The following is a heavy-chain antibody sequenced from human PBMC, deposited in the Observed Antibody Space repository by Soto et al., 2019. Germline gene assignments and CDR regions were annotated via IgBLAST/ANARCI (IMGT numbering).Heavy chain of an antibody. CDR3: AKATTVVTFGHHY. V-gene: IGHV3-30*18. Sequence: GALRLSCAASGFTFSSYGMHWVRQAPGKGLEWVAVISYDGSNKYYADSVKGRFTISRDNSKNTLYLQMNSLRAEDTAVYYCAKATTVVTFGHHYWGQGTLVTVSS. D-gene: IGHD4-17*01. CDR2: ISYDGSNK. CDR1: GFTFSSYG. J-gene: IGHJ4*02.